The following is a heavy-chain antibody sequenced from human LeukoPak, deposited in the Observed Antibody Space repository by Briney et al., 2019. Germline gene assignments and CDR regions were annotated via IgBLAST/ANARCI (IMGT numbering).Heavy chain of an antibody. V-gene: IGHV3-21*01. J-gene: IGHJ3*02. CDR3: ARKITMIVVDTRDTPAFDI. CDR2: ISSSSSYI. CDR1: GFTFSSYS. Sequence: PGGSLRLSCAASGFTFSSYSMNWVRQAPGKGLEWVSSISSSSSYIYYADSVKGRFTISRDNAKNSLYLQMNSLRAEDTAVYYCARKITMIVVDTRDTPAFDIWGQGTMVTVSS. D-gene: IGHD3-22*01.